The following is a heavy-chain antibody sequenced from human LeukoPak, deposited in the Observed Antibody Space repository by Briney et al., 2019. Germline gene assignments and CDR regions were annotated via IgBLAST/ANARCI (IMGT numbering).Heavy chain of an antibody. CDR1: GGSISSSSYY. CDR3: ARAYIGVAANWFDP. Sequence: PSETLSLTCTVSGGSISSSSYYWGWIRQPPGKGLEWIGYIYYSGSTNYNPSLKSRVTISVDTSKNQFSLKLSSVTAVDTAVYYCARAYIGVAANWFDPWGQGTLVTVSS. D-gene: IGHD6-19*01. CDR2: IYYSGST. J-gene: IGHJ5*02. V-gene: IGHV4-61*05.